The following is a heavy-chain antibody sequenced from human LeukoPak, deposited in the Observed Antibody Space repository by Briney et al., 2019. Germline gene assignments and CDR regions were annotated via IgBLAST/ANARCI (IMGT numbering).Heavy chain of an antibody. V-gene: IGHV3-30*04. Sequence: GGSLRLSCAASGFTFCRYSMDWVRQAPGKGLEWVAVVSSDGSDKYYAESVKGRFTISRDNSKNTLYLQMNSLRAEDTAVYYGARPTVTPSRRSDFDYWGQGTLVTVSS. D-gene: IGHD4-17*01. CDR3: ARPTVTPSRRSDFDY. J-gene: IGHJ4*02. CDR2: VSSDGSDK. CDR1: GFTFCRYS.